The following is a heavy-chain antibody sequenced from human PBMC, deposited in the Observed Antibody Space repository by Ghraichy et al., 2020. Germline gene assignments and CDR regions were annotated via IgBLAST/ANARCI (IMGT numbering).Heavy chain of an antibody. J-gene: IGHJ4*02. V-gene: IGHV4-34*01. D-gene: IGHD3-22*01. CDR1: GGSFSGYY. CDR2: INHSGST. Sequence: SETLSLTCAVYGGSFSGYYWSWIRQPPGKGLEWIGEINHSGSTNYNPSLKSRVTISVDTSKNQFSLKLSSVTAADTAVYYCARGQYYYDSPSEYYFDYWGQGTLVTVSS. CDR3: ARGQYYYDSPSEYYFDY.